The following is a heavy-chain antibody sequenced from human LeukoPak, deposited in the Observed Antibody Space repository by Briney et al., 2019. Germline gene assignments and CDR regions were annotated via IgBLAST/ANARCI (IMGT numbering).Heavy chain of an antibody. V-gene: IGHV4-39*07. D-gene: IGHD2-2*01. CDR1: GGSISSSSYY. CDR2: IYYSGST. Sequence: PSETLSLTCTVSGGSISSSSYYWGWIRQPPGKGLEWIGSIYYSGSTYYNPSLKSRVTISVDTSKNQFSLKLTSVTAADTAIYYCARVVPTARRYNWFDPWGQGTLVTVSS. CDR3: ARVVPTARRYNWFDP. J-gene: IGHJ5*02.